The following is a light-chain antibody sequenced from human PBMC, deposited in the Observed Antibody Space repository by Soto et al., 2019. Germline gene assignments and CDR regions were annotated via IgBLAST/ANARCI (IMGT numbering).Light chain of an antibody. CDR1: QSLLQSDGKPS. J-gene: IGKJ2*01. V-gene: IGKV2D-29*01. CDR3: MQCAQLPRT. CDR2: EAS. Sequence: IALTQTPLSHSVTPGQPASISCKSTQSLLQSDGKPSLYWFFQRPGQPPPIIIYEASNRFSGVPERFSGSGSGTEFTLKISRVEPDDVGVYYCMQCAQLPRTFGPGTKLEIK.